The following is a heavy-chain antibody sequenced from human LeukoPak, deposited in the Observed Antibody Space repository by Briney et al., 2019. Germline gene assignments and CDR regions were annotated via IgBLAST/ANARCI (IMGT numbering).Heavy chain of an antibody. CDR1: GGSFSGYY. J-gene: IGHJ2*01. Sequence: PSETLSLTCAVYGGSFSGYYWSWIRQPPGKGLEWIGKINHSGSTNYNPSLKSRVTISVDTSKNQFSLKLSSVTAADTAVYYCAREWGAVDTAMARDWYFDLWGRGTLVTVSS. CDR2: INHSGST. V-gene: IGHV4-34*01. D-gene: IGHD5-18*01. CDR3: AREWGAVDTAMARDWYFDL.